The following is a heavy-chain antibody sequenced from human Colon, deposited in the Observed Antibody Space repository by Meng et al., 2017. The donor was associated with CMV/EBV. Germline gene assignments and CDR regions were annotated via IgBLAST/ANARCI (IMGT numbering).Heavy chain of an antibody. D-gene: IGHD2-2*01. V-gene: IGHV1-2*02. J-gene: IGHJ6*02. Sequence: ASVKVSCKSSGYTFIGYYMHWVRQAPGQGLEWMGWINPNSGGTNYAQKFQGRVTMTRDTSISTAYMELSRLRSDDTAVYYCARDLVNCSSTSCFTYGMDVWGQGTTVTVSS. CDR2: INPNSGGT. CDR1: GYTFIGYY. CDR3: ARDLVNCSSTSCFTYGMDV.